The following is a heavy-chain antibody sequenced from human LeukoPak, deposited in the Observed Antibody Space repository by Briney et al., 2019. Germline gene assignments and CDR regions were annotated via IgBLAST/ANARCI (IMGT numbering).Heavy chain of an antibody. Sequence: SETLSLTCAVYGGSFSGSYWSRIRQPPGKGLEWIGEINHGGGTSYNPSLKSRVTISVDTSKNQFSLKLSSVTAADTAVYYCARGRDYFDYWGQGTLVTVSS. CDR1: GGSFSGSY. CDR2: INHGGGT. CDR3: ARGRDYFDY. J-gene: IGHJ4*02. V-gene: IGHV4-34*01.